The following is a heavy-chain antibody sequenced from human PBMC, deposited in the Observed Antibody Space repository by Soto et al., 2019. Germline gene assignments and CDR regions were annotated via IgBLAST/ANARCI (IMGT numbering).Heavy chain of an antibody. V-gene: IGHV3-23*01. D-gene: IGHD2-15*01. CDR2: VSPSGGIT. CDR1: GFAFNNHA. CDR3: AKVPSAAPFFDP. J-gene: IGHJ5*02. Sequence: EVQVLESGGDLIQPGGSLRLSCVVSGFAFNNHAIHWVRQAPGKGLEWVSGVSPSGGITYYSDSVKGRFTISRDNSKNTVHLQMNSLRAEDTAVYYCAKVPSAAPFFDPWGQGTLVTVSS.